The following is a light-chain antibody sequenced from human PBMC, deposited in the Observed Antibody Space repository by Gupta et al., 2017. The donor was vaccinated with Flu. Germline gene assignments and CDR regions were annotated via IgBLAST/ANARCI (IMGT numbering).Light chain of an antibody. CDR3: QRYRSKPKFT. CDR2: GAS. J-gene: IGKJ3*01. Sequence: IMLTKSPRSMSLSSVERATLSCRASQSVSSSCFAWYQQKPGQAPGLLIYGASSRGTGIPDRSSGSGCGTGITLTISSREPEAFAVYTCQRYRSKPKFTFGPGTKVEIK. CDR1: QSVSSSC. V-gene: IGKV3-20*01.